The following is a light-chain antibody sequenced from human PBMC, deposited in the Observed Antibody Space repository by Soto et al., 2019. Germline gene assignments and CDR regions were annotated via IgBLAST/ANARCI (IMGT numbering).Light chain of an antibody. V-gene: IGLV2-11*01. CDR1: SSDVGGYNY. CDR3: CSYAGSYTFGV. CDR2: DVS. Sequence: QSVLTQPRSVSGSLGQSVTISCTGTSSDVGGYNYVSWYQQHPGKAPKLMIYDVSKRPSGVPDRFSGSKSGNTASLTISGLQAEDEADYYCCSYAGSYTFGVFGTGTKVTVL. J-gene: IGLJ1*01.